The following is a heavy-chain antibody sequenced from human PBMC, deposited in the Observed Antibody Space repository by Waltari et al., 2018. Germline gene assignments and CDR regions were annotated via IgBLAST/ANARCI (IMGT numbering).Heavy chain of an antibody. Sequence: QLVQSGAEVKEPGASVKVSCVASGYTFTHYVIHWVRQAPGEGLELMGWINPATGATKYEQNFHGRVTVTRDSSSSTVYMELTRLGSDDTAMYYCARDVIMGGSQGWFDPWGQGTLVSVSS. D-gene: IGHD2-8*01. V-gene: IGHV1-2*02. CDR3: ARDVIMGGSQGWFDP. CDR1: GYTFTHYV. CDR2: INPATGAT. J-gene: IGHJ5*02.